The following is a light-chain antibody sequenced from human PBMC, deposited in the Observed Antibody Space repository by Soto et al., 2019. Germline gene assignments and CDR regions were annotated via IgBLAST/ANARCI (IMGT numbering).Light chain of an antibody. Sequence: ALTQPPSVSGAPGQRVTISCTGSSSNIGAGYDVHWYQQLPGTAPKLLIYGNSNRPSGVPDRFSGSKSGTSASLAITGLQAEDEADYYCQSYDSSLSGLYVFGTGTKVTVL. J-gene: IGLJ1*01. CDR2: GNS. V-gene: IGLV1-40*01. CDR3: QSYDSSLSGLYV. CDR1: SSNIGAGYD.